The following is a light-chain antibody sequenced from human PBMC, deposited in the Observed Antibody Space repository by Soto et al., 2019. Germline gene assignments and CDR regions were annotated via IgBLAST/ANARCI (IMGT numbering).Light chain of an antibody. V-gene: IGKV3-15*01. Sequence: EIVMTQSPATLSVSPGERATLSCRASQSVSSNLAWYQQKLGQAPRLLISGASTRATGIPARFSGSGSGTEFTLTISSLQSEDFAVYYCQQYNNWPPLTFGGGTKVEIK. J-gene: IGKJ4*01. CDR3: QQYNNWPPLT. CDR1: QSVSSN. CDR2: GAS.